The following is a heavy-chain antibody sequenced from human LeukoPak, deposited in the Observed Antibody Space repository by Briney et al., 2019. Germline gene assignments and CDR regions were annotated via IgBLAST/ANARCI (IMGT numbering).Heavy chain of an antibody. V-gene: IGHV3-21*01. Sequence: GGSLRLSCAASGFTFSSYSMNLVRQAPGKGLEWVSSISSSSSYIYYADSVKGRFTISRDNAKNSLCLQMNSLRAEDTAVYYCARGPLYYGMDVWSQGTTVTVSS. CDR3: ARGPLYYGMDV. J-gene: IGHJ6*02. CDR2: ISSSSSYI. CDR1: GFTFSSYS.